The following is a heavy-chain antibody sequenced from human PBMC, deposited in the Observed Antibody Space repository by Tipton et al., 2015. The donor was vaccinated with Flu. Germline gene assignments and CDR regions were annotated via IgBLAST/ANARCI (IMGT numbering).Heavy chain of an antibody. CDR2: VSRTGST. CDR1: GDSISSDYY. D-gene: IGHD4-11*01. CDR3: ARRDYSNYVSDPRSWFDP. V-gene: IGHV4-38-2*01. J-gene: IGHJ5*02. Sequence: TLSLTCAVSGDSISSDYYWGWIRQFPGKGLEWIGTVSRTGSTIYNPSLMSRVTISIDTSKNQFSLKMKSVTATDMAVYYCARRDYSNYVSDPRSWFDPWGQGTLVAISS.